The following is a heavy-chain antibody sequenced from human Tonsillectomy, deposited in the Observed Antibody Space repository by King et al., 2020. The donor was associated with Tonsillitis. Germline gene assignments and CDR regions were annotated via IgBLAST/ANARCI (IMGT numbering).Heavy chain of an antibody. Sequence: QLVQSGAEVKKPGSSVKVSCKASGGTFSSFAISWVRQAPGQGLEWMGGLIPIFGTINYAQNFQDRVTVIAGESTGAAYMERRRLRSEDTAVYYCARAVYYYDSSGYSDYFYVWGQGTLVTVSS. CDR3: ARAVYYYDSSGYSDYFYV. CDR2: LIPIFGTI. V-gene: IGHV1-69*12. D-gene: IGHD3-22*01. J-gene: IGHJ4*02. CDR1: GGTFSSFA.